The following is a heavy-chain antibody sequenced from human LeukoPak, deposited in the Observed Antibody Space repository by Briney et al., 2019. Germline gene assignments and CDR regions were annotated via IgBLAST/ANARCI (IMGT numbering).Heavy chain of an antibody. J-gene: IGHJ1*01. CDR2: IKQDGGEK. V-gene: IGHV3-7*05. CDR1: GFTFSSYW. Sequence: PGGSLRLSCATSGFTFSSYWMSWVRQAPGKGLEWVANIKQDGGEKNYVDSVRGRFTISRDNVRSSLYLQMSGLRAEDTAVYYCVRYTTVTTGGYFQHWGQGTQVTVST. CDR3: VRYTTVTTGGYFQH. D-gene: IGHD4-17*01.